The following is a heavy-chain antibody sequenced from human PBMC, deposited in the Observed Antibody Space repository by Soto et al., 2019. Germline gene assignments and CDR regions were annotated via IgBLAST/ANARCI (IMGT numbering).Heavy chain of an antibody. D-gene: IGHD2-2*01. CDR2: ISYDGSNK. CDR1: GFTFSSYA. CDR3: ARVKVVPAAPFDY. J-gene: IGHJ4*02. V-gene: IGHV3-30-3*01. Sequence: GGSLRLSCAASGFTFSSYAMHWVRQAPGKGLEWVAVISYDGSNKYYADSVKGRFTISRDNSKNTLYLQMNSLRAEDTAVYYCARVKVVPAAPFDYWGQGTMVTVYS.